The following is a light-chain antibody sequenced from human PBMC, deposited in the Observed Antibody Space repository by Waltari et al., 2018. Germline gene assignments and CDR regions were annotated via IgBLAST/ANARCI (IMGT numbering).Light chain of an antibody. CDR2: GAY. J-gene: IGKJ1*01. CDR1: QSVSSNY. CDR3: QQYGSSPWT. Sequence: EIVLTQSPGTLSLSPGERATLSCRASQSVSSNYLAWYQQKPGQAPRVPIHGAYNRATGIPDRCSGTGSGTGFTLTISRLGPEDFAVYYCQQYGSSPWTFGQGTKVEIK. V-gene: IGKV3-20*01.